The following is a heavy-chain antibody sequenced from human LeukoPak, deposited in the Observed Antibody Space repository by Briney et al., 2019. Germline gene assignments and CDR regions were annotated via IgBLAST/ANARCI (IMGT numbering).Heavy chain of an antibody. Sequence: SVKVSCKASGGTFSSYAISWVRQAPGQGPEWMGRIIPIFGTANYAQKFQGRVTITTDESTSTAYMELSSLRSEDTAVYYYASRVAAAGNAFDIWGQGTMVTVSS. V-gene: IGHV1-69*05. D-gene: IGHD6-13*01. CDR1: GGTFSSYA. J-gene: IGHJ3*02. CDR2: IIPIFGTA. CDR3: ASRVAAAGNAFDI.